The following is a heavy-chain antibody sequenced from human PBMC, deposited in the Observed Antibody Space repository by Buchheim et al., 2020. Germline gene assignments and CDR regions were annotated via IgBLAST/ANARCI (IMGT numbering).Heavy chain of an antibody. CDR3: ARDWDYDSSGYYQGGWFDP. D-gene: IGHD3-22*01. V-gene: IGHV3-74*01. CDR2: INSVGRSQ. Sequence: EVQLVESGGGLVQPGGSLRLSCAASGFTFSSYWMHWVRQAPGKGLVWVSRINSVGRSQSYADSVKGRFTISRDNAKHTLYLQMNSLRAEDTAVYYCARDWDYDSSGYYQGGWFDPWGQGTL. CDR1: GFTFSSYW. J-gene: IGHJ5*02.